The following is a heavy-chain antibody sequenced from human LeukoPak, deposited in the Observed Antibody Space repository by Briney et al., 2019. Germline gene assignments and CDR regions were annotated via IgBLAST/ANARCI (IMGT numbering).Heavy chain of an antibody. CDR3: ARNNRYSFDI. CDR2: IKSDASET. J-gene: IGHJ3*02. CDR1: GFTFSNYW. D-gene: IGHD1/OR15-1a*01. Sequence: GGSLRLSCAASGFTFSNYWMSWVRQAPGKGLEWVAHIKSDASETYYVDSVKGRFTISRDNAKNSLYLPMNSLRAEDTAVYYCARNNRYSFDIWGQGTMVTVSS. V-gene: IGHV3-7*04.